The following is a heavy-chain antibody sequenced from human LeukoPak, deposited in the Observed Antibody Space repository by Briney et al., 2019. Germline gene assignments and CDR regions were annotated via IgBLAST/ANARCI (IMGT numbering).Heavy chain of an antibody. Sequence: SETLSLTCAVYGGSFSGYYWSWIRQPPGKGLERIGEINHSGSTNYNPSLKSRVTISVDTSKNQFSLKLSSVTAADTAVYYCARVGLNRGAQWLVSDYWGQGTLVTVSS. CDR2: INHSGST. D-gene: IGHD6-19*01. CDR1: GGSFSGYY. CDR3: ARVGLNRGAQWLVSDY. V-gene: IGHV4-34*01. J-gene: IGHJ4*02.